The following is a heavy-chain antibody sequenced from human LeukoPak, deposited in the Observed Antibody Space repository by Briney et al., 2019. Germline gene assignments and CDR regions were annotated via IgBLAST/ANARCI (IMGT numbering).Heavy chain of an antibody. V-gene: IGHV1-46*01. CDR3: ARDSFYDSNRFCDY. Sequence: ASVKVSCKASGYTFTIYYMRWVRLAPGQGLEWMGIINPSGTSTSYAQKFQGRVTMTTDTSTSTAYMELRSLRSDDTAVYYCARDSFYDSNRFCDYWGQGTLVTVSS. CDR1: GYTFTIYY. J-gene: IGHJ4*02. D-gene: IGHD3-22*01. CDR2: INPSGTST.